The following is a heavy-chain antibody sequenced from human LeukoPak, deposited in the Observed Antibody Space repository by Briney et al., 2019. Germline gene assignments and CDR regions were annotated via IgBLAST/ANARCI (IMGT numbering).Heavy chain of an antibody. CDR3: AKPMIVVVPAAPSYFDY. CDR2: ISSSSSTK. D-gene: IGHD2-2*01. CDR1: GFTFSSYN. J-gene: IGHJ4*02. Sequence: GGSLRLSCAGSGFTFSSYNMNWVRQAPGKGLEWVSYISSSSSTKYYADSVKGRFTISRDNSKNTLYLQMNSLRAEDTAVYYCAKPMIVVVPAAPSYFDYWGQGTLVTVSS. V-gene: IGHV3-48*01.